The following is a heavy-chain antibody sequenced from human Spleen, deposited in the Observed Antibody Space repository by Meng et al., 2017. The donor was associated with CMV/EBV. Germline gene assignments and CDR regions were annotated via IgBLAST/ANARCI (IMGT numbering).Heavy chain of an antibody. J-gene: IGHJ6*02. D-gene: IGHD5-24*01. Sequence: VGSLRLSCAASGFTFSDYYMSWIRQAPGKGLEWVSYISSSGSTIYYADSVKGRFTISRDNAKNSLYLQMNSLRAEDTAVYYCARDSATGHYYYGMDVWGQGTTVTVSS. CDR1: GFTFSDYY. V-gene: IGHV3-11*04. CDR2: ISSSGSTI. CDR3: ARDSATGHYYYGMDV.